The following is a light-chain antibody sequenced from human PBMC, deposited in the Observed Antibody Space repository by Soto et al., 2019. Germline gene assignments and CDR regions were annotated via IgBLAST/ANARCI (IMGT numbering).Light chain of an antibody. V-gene: IGKV3-11*01. CDR1: QNIGRD. J-gene: IGKJ1*01. CDR2: DAS. Sequence: EIVLTQSPDTLSLSPGERATLSCRASQNIGRDLVWYRQRPGQAPTLLIYDASKRATGIPPRFSGGGSGTDFTLTVSSQEPEDFAVYYCQQRFTWPWTFGQGTKVEIK. CDR3: QQRFTWPWT.